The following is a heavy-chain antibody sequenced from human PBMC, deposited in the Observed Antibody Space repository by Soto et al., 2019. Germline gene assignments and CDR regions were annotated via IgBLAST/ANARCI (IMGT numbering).Heavy chain of an antibody. D-gene: IGHD6-13*01. CDR2: INAANGNT. V-gene: IGHV1-3*01. J-gene: IGHJ4*02. Sequence: QVQLVQSGAEVKKPGASVKVSCKASGYTFTTYATHWVRQAPGQRLEWMGWINAANGNTKYSQKFQGIVTITRDTSASTAYMELSRLRSEYTAVYYCARAPSWYIFYYWGQGTLVTVSS. CDR3: ARAPSWYIFYY. CDR1: GYTFTTYA.